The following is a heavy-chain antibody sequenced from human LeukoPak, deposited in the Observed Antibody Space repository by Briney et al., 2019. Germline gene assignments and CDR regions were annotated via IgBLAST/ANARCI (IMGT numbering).Heavy chain of an antibody. Sequence: GESLKISCKGSGYSFTSYWIGWVRQMPGKGLEWMGIIYPGDSDTRYSPSFQGQVTISADKSISTAYLQWSSLKASDTAMYYCARLLGYCSSTSCYTEAYYCYGMDVWGQGTTVTVSS. J-gene: IGHJ6*02. CDR2: IYPGDSDT. CDR3: ARLLGYCSSTSCYTEAYYCYGMDV. D-gene: IGHD2-2*02. CDR1: GYSFTSYW. V-gene: IGHV5-51*01.